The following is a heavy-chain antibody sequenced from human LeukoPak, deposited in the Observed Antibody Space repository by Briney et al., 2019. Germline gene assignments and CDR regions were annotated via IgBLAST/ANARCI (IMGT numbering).Heavy chain of an antibody. Sequence: ETLSLTCAVYGGSFSGYYWSWIRQPPGKGLEWIGEINHSGSTNYNPSLKSRVTISVDTSKNQFSLKLSSVTAADTAVYYCARVPKVDFWSGYYRRFDPWGQGTLVTVSS. CDR1: GGSFSGYY. J-gene: IGHJ5*02. CDR2: INHSGST. CDR3: ARVPKVDFWSGYYRRFDP. D-gene: IGHD3-3*01. V-gene: IGHV4-34*01.